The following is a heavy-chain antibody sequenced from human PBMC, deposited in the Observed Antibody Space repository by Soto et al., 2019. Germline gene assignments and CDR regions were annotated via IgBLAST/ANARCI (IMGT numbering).Heavy chain of an antibody. J-gene: IGHJ3*02. D-gene: IGHD6-25*01. V-gene: IGHV3-21*01. Sequence: GGSLGLSCAASGFTLSSYSMNWVRQAPGKGLEWVSSISSSSSYIYYADSVKGRFTISRDNAKNSLYLQMNRLRAEDTAVYYRARLNGGYHWRAYDIWGQGSMVPVSS. CDR3: ARLNGGYHWRAYDI. CDR2: ISSSSSYI. CDR1: GFTLSSYS.